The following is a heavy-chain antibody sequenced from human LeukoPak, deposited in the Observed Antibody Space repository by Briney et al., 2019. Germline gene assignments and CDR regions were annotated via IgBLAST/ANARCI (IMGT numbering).Heavy chain of an antibody. CDR2: LNQDGSEK. J-gene: IGHJ4*02. V-gene: IGHV3-7*03. CDR3: ARAVTSTEDY. CDR1: GFTFSTYW. Sequence: GGSLRLSCAASGFTFSTYWMTWVRQAPGKGLEWVASLNQDGSEKYYVDSVKGRFTISRDNAQKSLYLEMKSLSAKDTAVYYCARAVTSTEDYWGQGTLVTVSS.